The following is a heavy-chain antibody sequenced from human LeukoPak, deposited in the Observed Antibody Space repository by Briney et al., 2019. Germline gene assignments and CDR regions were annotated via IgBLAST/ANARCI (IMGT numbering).Heavy chain of an antibody. V-gene: IGHV3-48*01. CDR2: ISISSTKI. J-gene: IGHJ5*02. Sequence: PGGSLRLSCAASGFTFSSYSMNWVRQAPGKGLEWISYISISSTKIYYADSLKGRFTISRDNGKNSLYLQMNSLRAEDTAVYYCVRDRGDTEVTGNWFDPWGLGTLVTVSS. CDR3: VRDRGDTEVTGNWFDP. D-gene: IGHD2-21*02. CDR1: GFTFSSYS.